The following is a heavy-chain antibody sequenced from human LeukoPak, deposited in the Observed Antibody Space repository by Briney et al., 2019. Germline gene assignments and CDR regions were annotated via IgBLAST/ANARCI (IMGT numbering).Heavy chain of an antibody. J-gene: IGHJ2*01. Sequence: GGSLRLSCAASGFTFSTDWMSWVRQAPGKGLEWLANINQDGSEMYYVDSVKGRFTISRYNGKNSLYLQINSLRADDTAVYYCARDQDSVIVVRTTNWYFDLGGRGTLVTVSS. CDR2: INQDGSEM. CDR1: GFTFSTDW. D-gene: IGHD3-22*01. CDR3: ARDQDSVIVVRTTNWYFDL. V-gene: IGHV3-7*01.